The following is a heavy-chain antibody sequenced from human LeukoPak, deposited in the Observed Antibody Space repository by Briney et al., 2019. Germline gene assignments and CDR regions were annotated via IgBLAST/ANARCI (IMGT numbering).Heavy chain of an antibody. CDR1: GYTFTSYY. CDR2: INPSGGST. J-gene: IGHJ4*02. V-gene: IGHV1-46*01. CDR3: ARVGRLVGADFDY. D-gene: IGHD1-26*01. Sequence: ASVKVSCKASGYTFTSYYMRWVRQAPGQGLEWMGIINPSGGSTSYAQKFQGRVTMTRDTSTSTVYMEPSSLRSEDTAVYYCARVGRLVGADFDYWGQGTLVTVSS.